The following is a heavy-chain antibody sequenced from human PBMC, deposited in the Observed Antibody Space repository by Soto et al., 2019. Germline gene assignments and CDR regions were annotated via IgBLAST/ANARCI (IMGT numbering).Heavy chain of an antibody. CDR1: GGSISPYY. CDR3: TRRRDWTAVDPLDY. V-gene: IGHV4-59*12. D-gene: IGHD5-18*01. J-gene: IGHJ4*02. CDR2: IYFGGTT. Sequence: PSETLSLTCAVSGGSISPYYWAWIRRPPGKGLEWLGYIYFGGTTTYNPSLKSRLTMSLDTSKNQFSLKLTSVAAADTAVYYCTRRRDWTAVDPLDYWGQGTLVTVSS.